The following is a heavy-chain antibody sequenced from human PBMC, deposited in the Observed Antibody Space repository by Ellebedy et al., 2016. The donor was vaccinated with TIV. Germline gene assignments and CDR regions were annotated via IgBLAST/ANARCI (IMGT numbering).Heavy chain of an antibody. CDR1: GFPFSSYG. Sequence: GESLKISCAASGFPFSSYGMHWVRQAPGKGLEWVAVISYDGSNKYYADSVKGRFTISRDNSKNTLYLQMNSLRAEDTAVYYCGRDDPFETGDLYYWGQGTLVTVSS. J-gene: IGHJ4*02. CDR2: ISYDGSNK. D-gene: IGHD3-16*01. V-gene: IGHV3-30*03. CDR3: GRDDPFETGDLYY.